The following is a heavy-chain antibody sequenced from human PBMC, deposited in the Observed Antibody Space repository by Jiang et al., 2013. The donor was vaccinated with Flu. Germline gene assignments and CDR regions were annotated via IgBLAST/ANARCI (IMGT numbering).Heavy chain of an antibody. D-gene: IGHD3-22*01. Sequence: GSGLVKPSQTLSLTCAVSGGSISSGGNSWNWIRQPPGKALEWIGHIYHGGTTYHNPSFKNRVTISVDTSKNQISLKLSSVTAADTAVYYCARGDEYSSSFNPYFGLWGRGTLVTVSS. CDR2: IYHGGTT. J-gene: IGHJ2*01. CDR1: GGSISSGGNS. CDR3: ARGDEYSSSFNPYFGL. V-gene: IGHV4-30-2*01.